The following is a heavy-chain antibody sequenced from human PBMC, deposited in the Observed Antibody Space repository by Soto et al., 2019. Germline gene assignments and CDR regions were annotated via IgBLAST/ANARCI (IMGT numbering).Heavy chain of an antibody. J-gene: IGHJ4*02. CDR2: IIPFLGVT. CDR3: ARDWESTVSTWSFGAF. D-gene: IGHD3-10*01. CDR1: GGTFSPYT. V-gene: IGHV1-69*08. Sequence: QVQLVQSGAEVKKPGSSVKVSCKAPGGTFSPYTINWVRQAPGQGLEWMGRIIPFLGVTNYAQKFQARVTITADKSTTTAYMELSGLRFEDTAVYYCARDWESTVSTWSFGAFWGRGTLVTVSS.